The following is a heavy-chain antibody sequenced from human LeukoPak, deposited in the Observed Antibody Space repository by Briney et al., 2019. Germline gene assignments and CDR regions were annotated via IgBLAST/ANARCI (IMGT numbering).Heavy chain of an antibody. Sequence: SVKVSCKASGGTFSSYAISWVRQAPGQGLEWMGGIIPIFGTANYAQKFQGRVTNTADKSTSTAYMELSSLRSEDTAVYYCARKDRYCSGGSCYSWWFDPWGQGTLVTVSS. CDR1: GGTFSSYA. CDR3: ARKDRYCSGGSCYSWWFDP. CDR2: IIPIFGTA. D-gene: IGHD2-15*01. V-gene: IGHV1-69*06. J-gene: IGHJ5*02.